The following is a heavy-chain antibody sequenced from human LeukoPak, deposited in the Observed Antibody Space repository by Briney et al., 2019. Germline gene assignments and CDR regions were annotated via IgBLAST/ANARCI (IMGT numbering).Heavy chain of an antibody. J-gene: IGHJ4*02. Sequence: GASVKVSCKASGYTFTGYYMHWVRQAPGQGLEWMGWINPNSGGTNYAQKFQGRVTMTRDTSISTAYMELSRLRSDDTAVYYCASNRYDSSGYSNDYWGQGTLVTVSS. V-gene: IGHV1-2*02. CDR3: ASNRYDSSGYSNDY. CDR1: GYTFTGYY. D-gene: IGHD3-22*01. CDR2: INPNSGGT.